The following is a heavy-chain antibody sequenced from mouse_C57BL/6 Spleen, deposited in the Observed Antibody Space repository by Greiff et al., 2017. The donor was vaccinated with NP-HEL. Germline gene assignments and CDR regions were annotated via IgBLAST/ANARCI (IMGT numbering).Heavy chain of an antibody. CDR3: ARDRGDYYGSSLYFDY. Sequence: VQLKESGPGLVKPSQSLSLTCSVTGYSITSGYYWNWIRQFPGNKLEWMGYISYDGSNNYNPSLKNRISITRDTSKNQFFLKLNSVTTEDTATYYCARDRGDYYGSSLYFDYWGQGTTLTVSS. D-gene: IGHD1-1*01. V-gene: IGHV3-6*01. CDR1: GYSITSGYY. CDR2: ISYDGSN. J-gene: IGHJ2*01.